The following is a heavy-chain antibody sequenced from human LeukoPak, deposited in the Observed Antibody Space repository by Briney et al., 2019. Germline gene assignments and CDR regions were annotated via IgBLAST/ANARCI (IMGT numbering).Heavy chain of an antibody. CDR1: GGSFSGYY. CDR3: ARSTTVTTPFDY. Sequence: SETLSLTCALYGGSFSGYYWSWIRQPPGRGLEWIGEINHSGSTNYNPSLKSRVTISVDTSKNQFSLKLSSVTDADTAVYYCARSTTVTTPFDYWGQGTLVTVSS. V-gene: IGHV4-34*01. J-gene: IGHJ4*02. D-gene: IGHD4-17*01. CDR2: INHSGST.